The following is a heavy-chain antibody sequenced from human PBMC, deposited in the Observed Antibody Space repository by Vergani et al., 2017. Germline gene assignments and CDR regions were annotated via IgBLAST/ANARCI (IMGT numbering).Heavy chain of an antibody. J-gene: IGHJ4*02. Sequence: EVQLVESGGVVVQPGGSLRLSCAASGFTFDDYTMHWVRQAPGKGPEWVSLISWDGDTTYYADSVKGRFTITRDNSKKSLYLQMSSLRTEDTALYYCAKACTHSSGWYVGIDYWGQGTLVTVSS. V-gene: IGHV3-43*01. CDR2: ISWDGDTT. CDR3: AKACTHSSGWYVGIDY. CDR1: GFTFDDYT. D-gene: IGHD6-19*01.